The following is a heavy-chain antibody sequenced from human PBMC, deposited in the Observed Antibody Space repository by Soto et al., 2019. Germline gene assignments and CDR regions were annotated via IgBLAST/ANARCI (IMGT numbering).Heavy chain of an antibody. Sequence: QVQLVESGGGVVQPGRSLRLSCTASGFSFGTYGMHWVRQAPGKGLEWVAVIWYDGSNEYYADSVKGRFTMSRDNSKNTLYLKMNSLRAEDTALYYCARGANSPLWEPPAMFRFDYWGQGSLVTVSS. CDR2: IWYDGSNE. CDR3: ARGANSPLWEPPAMFRFDY. D-gene: IGHD2-2*01. V-gene: IGHV3-33*01. J-gene: IGHJ4*02. CDR1: GFSFGTYG.